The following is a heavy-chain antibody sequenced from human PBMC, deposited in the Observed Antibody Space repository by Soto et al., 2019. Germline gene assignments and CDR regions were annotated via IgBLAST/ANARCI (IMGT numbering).Heavy chain of an antibody. V-gene: IGHV5-10-1*01. CDR1: GYSFTDYW. Sequence: GESLKISCKGSGYSFTDYWISWVRQMPGKGLEWMGRIDPSDSYSDYSSSFEGHVTFSADESISTAYLQWSSLKASDTAIYYCVATYGDYLDYWGQGTLVTVSS. J-gene: IGHJ4*02. CDR2: IDPSDSYS. D-gene: IGHD4-17*01. CDR3: VATYGDYLDY.